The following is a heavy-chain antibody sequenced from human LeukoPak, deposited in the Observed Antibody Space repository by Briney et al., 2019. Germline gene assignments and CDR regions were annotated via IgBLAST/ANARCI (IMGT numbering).Heavy chain of an antibody. Sequence: ASVKVSCKASGYTFTGYYMHWVRQAPGQGLEWMGWINPNSGGTNYAQKFQGRVTMTRDTSISTAYMELGRLRSDDTAVYYCARLGGYSYGSDAFDIWGQGTMVTVSS. J-gene: IGHJ3*02. D-gene: IGHD5-18*01. CDR1: GYTFTGYY. V-gene: IGHV1-2*02. CDR2: INPNSGGT. CDR3: ARLGGYSYGSDAFDI.